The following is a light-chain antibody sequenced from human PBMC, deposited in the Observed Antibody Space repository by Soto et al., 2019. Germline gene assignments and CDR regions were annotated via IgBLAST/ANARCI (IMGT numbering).Light chain of an antibody. CDR1: NSNVGSNV. Sequence: QSVLTQPPSASGTPGQRVTISCSGSNSNVGSNVVNWYQQLPGTAPKLLIYSNDQRPSGVPDRFSGSKSGTSASLAISGLQPDDEADYYCAARDDSLNGPVFGXGTQLTVL. J-gene: IGLJ2*01. V-gene: IGLV1-44*01. CDR2: SND. CDR3: AARDDSLNGPV.